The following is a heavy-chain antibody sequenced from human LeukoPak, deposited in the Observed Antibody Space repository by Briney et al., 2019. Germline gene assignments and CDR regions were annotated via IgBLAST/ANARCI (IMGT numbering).Heavy chain of an antibody. CDR1: GGSISSYY. D-gene: IGHD6-13*01. CDR2: IYYSGST. CDR3: ARDRRRSSSWMRFDP. J-gene: IGHJ5*02. V-gene: IGHV4-59*01. Sequence: SETLSLTCTVSGGSISSYYWSWIRQPPGKGLEWIGYIYYSGSTNYNPSLKSRVTISVDTSKNQFSLKLSSVTAADTAVYYCARDRRRSSSWMRFDPWGQGTLVTVSS.